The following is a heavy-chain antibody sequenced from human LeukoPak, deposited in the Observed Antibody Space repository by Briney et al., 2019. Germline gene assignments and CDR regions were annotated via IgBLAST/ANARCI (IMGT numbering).Heavy chain of an antibody. CDR1: GYTFTNYG. Sequence: ASVKVSCKASGYTFTNYGIGWVRQAPGEGLEWMGWISAYNGNTNYAQKLRGRVTMTTDTSTSTAYLELRSLRSDDTAVYYCARRGYRGYRSGPAAFDIWGQGTEVTVSS. D-gene: IGHD5-18*01. CDR3: ARRGYRGYRSGPAAFDI. CDR2: ISAYNGNT. V-gene: IGHV1-18*01. J-gene: IGHJ3*02.